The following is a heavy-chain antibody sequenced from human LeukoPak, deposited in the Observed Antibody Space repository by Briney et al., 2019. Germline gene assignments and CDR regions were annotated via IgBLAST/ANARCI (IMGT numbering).Heavy chain of an antibody. CDR3: AKSIAAAGVYGMDV. V-gene: IGHV3-9*01. CDR1: GFTFDDYA. Sequence: GRSLRLSCAASGFTFDDYAMHWVRQAPGKGLEWVSGISWNSGSIGYADSVKGRFTISRDNSKNTLYLQMNSLRAEDTAVYYCAKSIAAAGVYGMDVWGQGTTVTVSS. J-gene: IGHJ6*02. CDR2: ISWNSGSI. D-gene: IGHD6-13*01.